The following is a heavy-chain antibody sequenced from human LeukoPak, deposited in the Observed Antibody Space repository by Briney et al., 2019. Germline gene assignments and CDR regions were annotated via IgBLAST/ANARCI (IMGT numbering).Heavy chain of an antibody. J-gene: IGHJ3*02. V-gene: IGHV3-30*04. CDR3: ASLGDIVVVVADNAFDI. D-gene: IGHD2-15*01. CDR2: ISYDGSNK. Sequence: GRSLRLSCAASGFTFSSYAMHWVRQAPGKGLECVAVISYDGSNKYYADSVKGRLTISRDYCKNTLYLQMTSLRAEDTAVYYCASLGDIVVVVADNAFDIWGQGTMVTVSS. CDR1: GFTFSSYA.